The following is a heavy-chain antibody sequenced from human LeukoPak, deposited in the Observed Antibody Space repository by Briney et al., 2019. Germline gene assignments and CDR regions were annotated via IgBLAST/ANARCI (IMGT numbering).Heavy chain of an antibody. J-gene: IGHJ4*02. CDR3: ARDKIVGPTTLDY. Sequence: GGSLRLSCAASGFTFSGYWMSWVRQTPEKGLEWVANVKQDGYEKYYVDSVKGRFTISRDNAKNSLYLQMNSLRADDTAIYYCARDKIVGPTTLDYWGQGTLVTVSS. CDR1: GFTFSGYW. D-gene: IGHD1-26*01. V-gene: IGHV3-7*01. CDR2: VKQDGYEK.